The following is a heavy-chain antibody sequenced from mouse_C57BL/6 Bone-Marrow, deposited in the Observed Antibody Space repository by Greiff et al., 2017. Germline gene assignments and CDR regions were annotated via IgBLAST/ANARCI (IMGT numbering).Heavy chain of an antibody. J-gene: IGHJ1*03. Sequence: QVQLKESGPELVKPGASVKISCKASGYSFTSYYIHWVKQRPGQGLEWIGWIYPGSGNTKYNEKFKGKATLTADTSSSTAYMQLSSLTSEDSAVYYCARWLLPYFDVWGTGTTVTVSS. V-gene: IGHV1-66*01. CDR3: ARWLLPYFDV. CDR2: IYPGSGNT. CDR1: GYSFTSYY. D-gene: IGHD2-3*01.